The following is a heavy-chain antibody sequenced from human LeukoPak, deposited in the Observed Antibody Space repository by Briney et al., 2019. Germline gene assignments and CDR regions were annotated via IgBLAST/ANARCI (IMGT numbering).Heavy chain of an antibody. CDR1: GGSVTTDY. D-gene: IGHD5-12*01. J-gene: IGHJ4*02. CDR2: FSYCGST. Sequence: SETLSLTCTVSGGSVTTDYWSWIRQPPGKGLEWIGYFSYCGSTNYNPSLKSRVTISVDTSKNQLSLKLSSVTAADTAVYYCARGPLDSGYTYFDYWGQGTLVSVAS. CDR3: ARGPLDSGYTYFDY. V-gene: IGHV4-59*02.